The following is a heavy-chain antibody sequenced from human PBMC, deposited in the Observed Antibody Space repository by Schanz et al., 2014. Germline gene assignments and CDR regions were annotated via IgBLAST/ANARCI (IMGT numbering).Heavy chain of an antibody. D-gene: IGHD3-10*01. CDR3: ELITLDRGVRNDY. J-gene: IGHJ4*02. V-gene: IGHV4-30-4*07. Sequence: QVQLQESGPRLVKPSQTLSLTCTVSGGSISSGAYSWSWIRQPPGKRPGWIGYIYSSGSTNYNPSLKSRVTISVDTSKNQFSLILTSVTAADTAVYYCELITLDRGVRNDYWGQGTLVSVSS. CDR2: IYSSGST. CDR1: GGSISSGAYS.